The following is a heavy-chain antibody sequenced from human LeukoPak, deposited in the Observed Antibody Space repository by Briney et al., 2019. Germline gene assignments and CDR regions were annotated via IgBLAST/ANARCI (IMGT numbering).Heavy chain of an antibody. CDR3: AREMGGAFDI. V-gene: IGHV3-21*01. Sequence: GGSLRLSCAASGFTFSSYSMNWVRRAPGRGLEWGSSISSSSSYIYYADSVKGRFTISRDNAKNSLYLQMNSLRAEDTAVYYCAREMGGAFDIWGQGTMVTVSS. D-gene: IGHD1-26*01. CDR2: ISSSSSYI. J-gene: IGHJ3*02. CDR1: GFTFSSYS.